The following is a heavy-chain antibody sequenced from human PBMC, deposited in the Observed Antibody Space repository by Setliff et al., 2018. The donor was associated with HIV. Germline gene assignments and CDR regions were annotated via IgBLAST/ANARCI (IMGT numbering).Heavy chain of an antibody. CDR3: ARCHYFKDV. CDR1: GFTFRSYS. J-gene: IGHJ6*02. V-gene: IGHV3-21*01. Sequence: GGSLRLSCADSGFTFRSYSMNWVRQAPGKGLEWVSYISSSSSYTHYADSVKGRFTISRDNVKNSLYLQMNSLRAEDTAVYHCARCHYFKDVWGQGTTVTVSS. D-gene: IGHD3-10*01. CDR2: ISSSSSYT.